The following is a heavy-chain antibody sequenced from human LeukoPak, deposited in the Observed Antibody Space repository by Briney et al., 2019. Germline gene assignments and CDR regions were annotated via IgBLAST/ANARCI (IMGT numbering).Heavy chain of an antibody. D-gene: IGHD5-24*01. V-gene: IGHV4-4*07. J-gene: IGHJ4*02. CDR2: IYTSGST. CDR1: GGSISSYY. Sequence: SSETLSLPCTVSGGSISSYYWSWIRQPAGKGLEWIGRIYTSGSTNYNPYLKSRVTMLVDTSKNQFSLKLSFVPAADTAVYYCARFDGYNRPFDYWGQGTLVTVSS. CDR3: ARFDGYNRPFDY.